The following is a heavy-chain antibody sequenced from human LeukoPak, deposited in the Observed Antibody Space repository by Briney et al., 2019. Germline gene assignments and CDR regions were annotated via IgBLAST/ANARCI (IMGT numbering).Heavy chain of an antibody. CDR3: AKASVAIPQYCNS. J-gene: IGHJ5*02. CDR1: GFTFNNYW. V-gene: IGHV3-23*01. CDR2: ISGTGSST. D-gene: IGHD2-2*02. Sequence: PGGSLRLSCAASGFTFNNYWMNWVRQAPGKGLEWVSTISGTGSSTYYADSAKGRFTISRDNSKDTLFLQLNSLTAADTAMYFCAKASVAIPQYCNSWGQGTLVTVSS.